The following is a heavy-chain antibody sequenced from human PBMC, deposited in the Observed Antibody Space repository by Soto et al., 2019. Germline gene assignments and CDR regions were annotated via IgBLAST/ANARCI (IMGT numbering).Heavy chain of an antibody. CDR1: GFTFRSYA. V-gene: IGHV3-23*01. CDR3: AKAITPLDQGGYYYYGMDV. J-gene: IGHJ6*02. Sequence: EVQLLESGGGLVQPGGSLRLSCAASGFTFRSYAMSWVRQAPGKGLEWVSVISGSGGTTYYADSVKGRFTISRDNSKNTLYLQMNSLRAEDTAVYYCAKAITPLDQGGYYYYGMDVWGQGTTVTVSS. CDR2: ISGSGGTT. D-gene: IGHD1-1*01.